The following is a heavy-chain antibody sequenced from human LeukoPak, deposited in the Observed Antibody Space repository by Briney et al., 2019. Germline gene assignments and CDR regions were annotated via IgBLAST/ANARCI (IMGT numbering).Heavy chain of an antibody. V-gene: IGHV3-23*01. J-gene: IGHJ4*02. CDR1: GFTFSSYA. D-gene: IGHD3-22*01. CDR3: AKVYTMIDY. CDR2: SGSGGST. Sequence: GGSLRLSCAASGFTFSSYAMSWVRQAPGKGLEWVSGSGSGGSTYYADSVKGRFTISRDNSKNTLYLQMNSLRAEDTAVYYCAKVYTMIDYWGQGTLVTVSS.